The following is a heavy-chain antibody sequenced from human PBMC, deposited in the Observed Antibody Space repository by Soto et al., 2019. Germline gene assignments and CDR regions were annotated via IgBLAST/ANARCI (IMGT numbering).Heavy chain of an antibody. CDR1: GFNFNTYG. CDR3: ARDKGPVAARVSLGY. V-gene: IGHV3-33*01. CDR2: IWYEGSNK. J-gene: IGHJ4*02. Sequence: QVQLVESGGGVVQPGGSLRLSCEASGFNFNTYGMHWVRQSPGKGLEWVAIIWYEGSNKNYADSVKGRFAISRDNSKNTLWLQMNNLRDEDTAVHYCARDKGPVAARVSLGYWGQGTLVTVSS. D-gene: IGHD6-6*01.